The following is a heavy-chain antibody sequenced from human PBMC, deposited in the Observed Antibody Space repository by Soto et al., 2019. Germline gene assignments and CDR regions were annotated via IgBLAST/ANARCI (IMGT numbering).Heavy chain of an antibody. CDR2: ISSSSSTI. D-gene: IGHD3-3*01. J-gene: IGHJ6*03. V-gene: IGHV3-48*01. CDR1: GFTFSSYS. CDR3: ASLKGFDYTVGYYYYMDV. Sequence: GGSLRLSCAASGFTFSSYSMNWVRQAPGKGLEWVSYISSSSSTIYYADSVKGRFTISRDNAKNSLYLQMNSLRAEDTAVYYCASLKGFDYTVGYYYYMDVWGKGTTVTVSS.